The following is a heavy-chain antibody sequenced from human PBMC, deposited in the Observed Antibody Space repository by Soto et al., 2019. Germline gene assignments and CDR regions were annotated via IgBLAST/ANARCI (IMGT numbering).Heavy chain of an antibody. J-gene: IGHJ6*03. Sequence: QVQLQQWGAGLLKPSETLSLTCAVYGGSFSGYQWSWIRQTPGKGLEWIGGINDSGDINYNPSLKRRVTILVDSPKKQISLRLSSVTAADTAVYYCARGLILWFGELSRRGGCYYYMDVWGKGTTVTVSS. V-gene: IGHV4-34*01. CDR3: ARGLILWFGELSRRGGCYYYMDV. CDR1: GGSFSGYQ. CDR2: INDSGDI. D-gene: IGHD3-10*01.